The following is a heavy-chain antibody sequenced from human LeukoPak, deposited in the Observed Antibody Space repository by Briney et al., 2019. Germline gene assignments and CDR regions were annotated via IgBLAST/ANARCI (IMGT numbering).Heavy chain of an antibody. Sequence: GGSLRLSCSASGFTFSSYAMHWIRQAPGKGLEYVSAISSNGGSTYYADSVKGRFTISRDNSKNTLYLQMSSLRAEDTAVYYCVKDLYSSSWVFDYWGQGTLVTVSS. CDR3: VKDLYSSSWVFDY. D-gene: IGHD6-13*01. J-gene: IGHJ4*02. CDR1: GFTFSSYA. V-gene: IGHV3-64D*06. CDR2: ISSNGGST.